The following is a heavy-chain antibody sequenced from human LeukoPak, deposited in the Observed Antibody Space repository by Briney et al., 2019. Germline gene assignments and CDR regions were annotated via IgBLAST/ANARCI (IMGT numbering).Heavy chain of an antibody. Sequence: PGGSLRLSRAASGFTFGDYAMHWVRQAPGKGLEWVAFIQYDGNVKYYAASVKGRFTISRDNSKNTLYLLMNSLRAEDTAVYYCAKEVIRNYLFDYWGQGSLVTVSS. J-gene: IGHJ4*02. CDR2: IQYDGNVK. D-gene: IGHD1-7*01. CDR1: GFTFGDYA. CDR3: AKEVIRNYLFDY. V-gene: IGHV3-30*02.